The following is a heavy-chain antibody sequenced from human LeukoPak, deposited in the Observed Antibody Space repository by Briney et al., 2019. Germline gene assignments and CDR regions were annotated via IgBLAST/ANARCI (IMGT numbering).Heavy chain of an antibody. J-gene: IGHJ1*01. D-gene: IGHD3-22*01. V-gene: IGHV1-18*01. CDR3: ARGGGGGYYDSSGYLH. CDR2: ISAYNGNT. CDR1: GYTFTSYG. Sequence: ASVKLSCKACGYTFTSYGISWVRQAPGQGLEWMGWISAYNGNTNYAQKLQGRVTMTTDTSTSTAYMELRSLRSDDTAVYYCARGGGGGYYDSSGYLHWGQGTLVTVSS.